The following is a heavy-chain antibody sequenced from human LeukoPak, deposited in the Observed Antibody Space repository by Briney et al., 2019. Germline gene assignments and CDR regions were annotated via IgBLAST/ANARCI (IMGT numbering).Heavy chain of an antibody. CDR3: ARDDHSGGRRFDT. J-gene: IGHJ5*02. V-gene: IGHV3-66*01. CDR2: IYSGGST. Sequence: GGSLRLSCGASGFTVSTNYMSWVRQAPGKGLEWVSIIYSGGSTYYAGSVKGRFTISRDNSKNTLYLQMNSLRAEDTAVYYCARDDHSGGRRFDTWGQGTLVTVSS. D-gene: IGHD6-19*01. CDR1: GFTVSTNY.